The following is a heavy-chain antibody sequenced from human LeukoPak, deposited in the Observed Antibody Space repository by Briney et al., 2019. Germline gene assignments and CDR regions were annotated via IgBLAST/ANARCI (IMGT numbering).Heavy chain of an antibody. J-gene: IGHJ6*03. V-gene: IGHV3-49*03. CDR2: IRSKAYGGTT. CDR1: GFTFGDYA. D-gene: IGHD2-21*02. CDR3: TREDCSGDCSDGGYYYYMDV. Sequence: GGSLRLSCTAPGFTFGDYAMSWFRQAPGKGLEWVSFIRSKAYGGTTEYAASVKGRFTLSRDDSKSIVYLQMNSLKTEDTAVYYCTREDCSGDCSDGGYYYYMDVWGKGTTVTVSS.